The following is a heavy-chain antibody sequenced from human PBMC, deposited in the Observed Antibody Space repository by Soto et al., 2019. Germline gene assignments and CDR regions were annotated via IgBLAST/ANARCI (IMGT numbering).Heavy chain of an antibody. V-gene: IGHV3-23*01. CDR3: AKGIAARTGAFDY. D-gene: IGHD6-6*01. Sequence: EVQLLESGGGLVQPGGYLRLSCAASGFTFSSYAMSWVRQAPGKGLEWVSAISGSGGSTYYEDSVKGRFTISRDNSKNKLYLQMNSLRAEDTAVYYCAKGIAARTGAFDYWGQGTLVTVSS. CDR1: GFTFSSYA. J-gene: IGHJ4*02. CDR2: ISGSGGST.